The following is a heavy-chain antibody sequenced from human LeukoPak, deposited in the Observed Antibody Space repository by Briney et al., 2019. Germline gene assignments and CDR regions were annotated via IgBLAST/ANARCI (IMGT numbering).Heavy chain of an antibody. CDR1: GYSITNGYY. D-gene: IGHD5-12*01. Sequence: PSETLSLTCTVSGYSITNGYYWGWIRQPPGKGLEWIGSIYHDGRIDYNPSLKSRVTISRDTSNDQFSLKLSSVTAADTAVYYCASLPGMVATHDYWGQGTLVTVSS. J-gene: IGHJ4*02. CDR2: IYHDGRI. CDR3: ASLPGMVATHDY. V-gene: IGHV4-38-2*02.